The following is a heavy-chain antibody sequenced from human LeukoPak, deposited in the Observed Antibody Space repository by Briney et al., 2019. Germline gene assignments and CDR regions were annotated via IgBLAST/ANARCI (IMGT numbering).Heavy chain of an antibody. V-gene: IGHV3-30-3*01. Sequence: GGSLRLSCAASGFTFSSYAMHWVRQAPGKGLEWVAVISYDGSNKYYADSVKGRFTISRDNSKNTLYLQMNSLRAEDTAVFYCARDEWLAPFDYWGQGTLVTVSS. CDR3: ARDEWLAPFDY. CDR1: GFTFSSYA. J-gene: IGHJ4*02. CDR2: ISYDGSNK. D-gene: IGHD6-19*01.